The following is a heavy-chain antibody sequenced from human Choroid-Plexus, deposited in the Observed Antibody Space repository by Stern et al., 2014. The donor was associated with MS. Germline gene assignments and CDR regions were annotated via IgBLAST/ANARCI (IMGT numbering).Heavy chain of an antibody. CDR1: GFTFGSCA. CDR3: AKDRQYLTYFFDH. CDR2: VSYDVSNK. J-gene: IGHJ5*02. D-gene: IGHD2/OR15-2a*01. Sequence: QMQLVQSGGGVVQPGRPLRLSCVASGFTFGSCAMHWVRQAPGKGLGWVAGVSYDVSNKYYADSVKGRFTISRDNSQNTLYMQMSSLRPEDTAVYYCAKDRQYLTYFFDHWGQGSLVTVSS. V-gene: IGHV3-30*18.